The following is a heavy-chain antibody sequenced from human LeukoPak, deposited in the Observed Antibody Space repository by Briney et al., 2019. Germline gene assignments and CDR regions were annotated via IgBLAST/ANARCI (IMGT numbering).Heavy chain of an antibody. CDR2: ITSTSSAM. CDR3: ARSFLSHSISYFDY. D-gene: IGHD2/OR15-2a*01. V-gene: IGHV3-48*01. CDR1: GFTFSSYA. Sequence: GGSLRLSCAASGFTFSSYAMSWVRQAPGKGLEWVSYITSTSSAMYYADSVEGRFTISRDNAKNSLFLQMNSLRAEDTAVYYCARSFLSHSISYFDYWGQGILVTVSS. J-gene: IGHJ4*02.